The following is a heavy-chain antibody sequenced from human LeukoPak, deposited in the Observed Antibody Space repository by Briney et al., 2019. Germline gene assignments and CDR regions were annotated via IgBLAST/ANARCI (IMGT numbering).Heavy chain of an antibody. CDR2: INPNSGGT. CDR3: ARDLFGSVQFDY. J-gene: IGHJ4*02. CDR1: GYTFTGYY. V-gene: IGHV1-2*02. Sequence: ASVKVSCKASGYTFTGYYMHWVRQAPGQGLEWMGWINPNSGGTNYAQKFQGRVTMTRDTSISTAYMKLSRLRSDDTAVYYCARDLFGSVQFDYWGQGTLVTVSS. D-gene: IGHD3-16*01.